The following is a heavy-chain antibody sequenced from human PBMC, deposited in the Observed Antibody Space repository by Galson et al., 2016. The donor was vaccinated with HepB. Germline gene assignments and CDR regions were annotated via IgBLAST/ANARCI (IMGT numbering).Heavy chain of an antibody. CDR1: GFAFSDYA. D-gene: IGHD6-13*01. Sequence: SLRLSCAASGFAFSDYAMSWVRQAPGKGLEWVSSVSGSGRSTYYADSVKGRFTVSRDTSKTTLYLQMNSLRVEDTAVYYCVRPTSSNWYTFEYWGQGTLVSVSS. V-gene: IGHV3-23*01. J-gene: IGHJ4*02. CDR2: VSGSGRST. CDR3: VRPTSSNWYTFEY.